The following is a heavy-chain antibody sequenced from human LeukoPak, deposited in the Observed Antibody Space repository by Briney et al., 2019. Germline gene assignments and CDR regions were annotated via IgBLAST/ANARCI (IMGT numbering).Heavy chain of an antibody. CDR2: MNPNSGNT. CDR3: ARGAKLYDFWSGYPYYYYYGMDV. Sequence: ASVKVSCKASGYTFTSYDINWVRQATGQGLEWMGWMNPNSGNTGYAQKFQGRVTMTRNTSISTAYMELSSLGSEDTAVYYCARGAKLYDFWSGYPYYYYYGMDVWGQGTTVTVSS. CDR1: GYTFTSYD. D-gene: IGHD3-3*01. V-gene: IGHV1-8*01. J-gene: IGHJ6*02.